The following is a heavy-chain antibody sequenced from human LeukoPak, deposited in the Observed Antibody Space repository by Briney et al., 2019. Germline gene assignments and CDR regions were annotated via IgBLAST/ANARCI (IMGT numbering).Heavy chain of an antibody. CDR2: MLDTVTT. CDR1: GASMNTHY. D-gene: IGHD5-18*01. Sequence: SEALSLTCAVSGASMNTHYWSWIRQPPGKGLEWIGYMLDTVTTKDNPSLKSRFTLSADTSKNQFSLRLTSVTAADTAVYYCATIKRGNIFGYFDFWGQGIPVTVSS. V-gene: IGHV4-59*11. CDR3: ATIKRGNIFGYFDF. J-gene: IGHJ4*02.